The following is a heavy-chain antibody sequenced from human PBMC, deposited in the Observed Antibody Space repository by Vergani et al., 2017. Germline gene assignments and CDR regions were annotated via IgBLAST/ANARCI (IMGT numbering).Heavy chain of an antibody. CDR3: ARRSGIVYDIFSGTQYFVDF. Sequence: QVQLQESGPRLVRPSQTLSLTCTVSGGSINTGAYYWSWIRQPAGKGLEWIGRVYTSGMTNYNPSLKSRVTISVDTSNNHFSLRLNSLTAADTAVYYCARRSGIVYDIFSGTQYFVDFWGQGTLVTVSS. J-gene: IGHJ4*02. CDR1: GGSINTGAYY. V-gene: IGHV4-61*02. CDR2: VYTSGMT. D-gene: IGHD3-9*01.